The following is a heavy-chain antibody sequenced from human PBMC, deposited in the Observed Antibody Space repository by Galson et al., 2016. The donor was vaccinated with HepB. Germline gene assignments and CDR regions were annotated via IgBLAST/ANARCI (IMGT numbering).Heavy chain of an antibody. D-gene: IGHD5-12*01. V-gene: IGHV4-4*02. J-gene: IGHJ2*01. CDR3: ARASHSGYDWYFDL. CDR1: GGSISSSNW. Sequence: ETLSLTCAVSGGSISSSNWWSWVRQPPGKGLERIGEIYHSGSTKYNPSLKSRVTISVDKSKNQFSLKLGSVTAADTAVFYCARASHSGYDWYFDLWGRGTLVTVSS. CDR2: IYHSGST.